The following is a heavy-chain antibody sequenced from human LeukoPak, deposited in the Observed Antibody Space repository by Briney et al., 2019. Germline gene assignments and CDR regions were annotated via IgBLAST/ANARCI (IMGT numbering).Heavy chain of an antibody. J-gene: IGHJ4*02. CDR1: GGSISSNNYY. CDR3: ARFSGWGFDY. CDR2: IYFTGST. V-gene: IGHV4-39*07. D-gene: IGHD6-19*01. Sequence: PSETLSLTCTVSGGSISSNNYYWGWIRQPPGKGLEWIGNIYFTGSTYYSPSLKSRVTISVDTSNNQFSLKLSSVTAADTAVYYCARFSGWGFDYWGQGTLVTVSS.